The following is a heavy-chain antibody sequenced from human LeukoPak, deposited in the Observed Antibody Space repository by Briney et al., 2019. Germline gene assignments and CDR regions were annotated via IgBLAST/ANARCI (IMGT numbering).Heavy chain of an antibody. CDR1: GFTVSSNY. J-gene: IGHJ4*02. Sequence: PGGSLRLSCAASGFTVSSNYMSWVRQAPGKGLEWVSVIYSGGSTYYADSVKGRFTISRDNSKNTLYLQMNSLRAEDTAVYYCARESSSWYDGRFDYWGQGTLVTVSS. CDR2: IYSGGST. D-gene: IGHD6-13*01. CDR3: ARESSSWYDGRFDY. V-gene: IGHV3-53*01.